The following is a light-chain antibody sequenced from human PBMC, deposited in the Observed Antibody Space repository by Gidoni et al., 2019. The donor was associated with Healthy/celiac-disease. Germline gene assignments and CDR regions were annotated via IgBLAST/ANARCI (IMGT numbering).Light chain of an antibody. CDR3: QQYGSSPGT. CDR2: DAS. CDR1: QSVSSSY. J-gene: IGKJ1*01. V-gene: IGKV3D-20*01. Sequence: ENVLTQSPATLSLSPGERATLSCGASQSVSSSYLAWYQQKPGLAPRLLIYDASSRAPGIPDRFSGSGSGTYFPLTISRLEPEHFAVYYCQQYGSSPGTFGQGTKVELK.